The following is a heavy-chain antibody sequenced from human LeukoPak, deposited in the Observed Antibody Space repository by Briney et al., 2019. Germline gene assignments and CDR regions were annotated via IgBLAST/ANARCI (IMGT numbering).Heavy chain of an antibody. CDR1: DGSFSGYY. CDR2: INHSGST. J-gene: IGHJ5*02. V-gene: IGHV4-34*01. D-gene: IGHD3-22*01. CDR3: ARAGVLYYDSSGYLPLNWFDP. Sequence: SETLSLTCAVYDGSFSGYYWSWIRQPPGKGLEWIGEINHSGSTNYNPSLKSRVTISLDTSKSQFSLKLNSVTAADTAVYYCARAGVLYYDSSGYLPLNWFDPWGQGTLVTVSS.